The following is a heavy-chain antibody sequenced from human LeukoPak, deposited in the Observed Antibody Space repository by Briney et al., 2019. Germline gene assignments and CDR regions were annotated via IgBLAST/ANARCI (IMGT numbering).Heavy chain of an antibody. V-gene: IGHV3-30-3*01. CDR1: ESTFRNFA. Sequence: GGSLRLSCAASESTFRNFAMHWVRQTPGKGLEWVALISFDGVTTYYADSVRGRFTISRDNSKNTLFLQMNSLRGEDTAVYYCAREYSDSYGVIGHFDSWGQGTLVPVSS. CDR2: ISFDGVTT. D-gene: IGHD2-21*01. J-gene: IGHJ4*02. CDR3: AREYSDSYGVIGHFDS.